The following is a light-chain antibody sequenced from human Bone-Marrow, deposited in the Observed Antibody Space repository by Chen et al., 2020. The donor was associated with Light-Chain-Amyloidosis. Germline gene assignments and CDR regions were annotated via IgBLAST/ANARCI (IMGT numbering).Light chain of an antibody. Sequence: QSALTQPASVSGSPGQSITISCTGTSCDVGGYNLVSWYQQYPGKAPKLMIYEVSNRPSGVSNRFSGSKSGNTASLTISGLQAEDEADYYCISHTSSGTLWVFGGGTKLTVL. CDR2: EVS. J-gene: IGLJ3*02. V-gene: IGLV2-14*01. CDR3: ISHTSSGTLWV. CDR1: SCDVGGYNL.